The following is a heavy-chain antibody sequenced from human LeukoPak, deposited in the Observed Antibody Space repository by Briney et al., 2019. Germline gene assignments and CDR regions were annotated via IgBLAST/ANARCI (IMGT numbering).Heavy chain of an antibody. V-gene: IGHV3-23*01. CDR3: AKSSYYDASGCCREYYFDS. D-gene: IGHD3-22*01. J-gene: IGHJ4*02. CDR2: ISGSGGST. CDR1: GFSFSNYA. Sequence: TGGSLRLSCVPSGFSFSNYAMSWVRQAPGKGLEWVSSISGSGGSTHYVDSVKGRFTISRDKTKNTLYLQMNSLRAEDTAVYYCAKSSYYDASGCCREYYFDSWGQGTLVTVSS.